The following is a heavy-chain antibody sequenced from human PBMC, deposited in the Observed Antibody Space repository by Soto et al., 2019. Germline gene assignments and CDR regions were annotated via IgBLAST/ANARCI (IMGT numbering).Heavy chain of an antibody. Sequence: QITLKESGPTLVKPTQTLTLTCTFSGFSLSTSGVGVGWIRQPPGKALEWLALIYWDDDKRYSPSLKSRLTITKDTSKNQVVLTMTNMDPVDTATYYCAHRPPYYDILTGYYPLGYYGMDVWGQGTTVTVSS. CDR2: IYWDDDK. J-gene: IGHJ6*02. CDR1: GFSLSTSGVG. D-gene: IGHD3-9*01. V-gene: IGHV2-5*02. CDR3: AHRPPYYDILTGYYPLGYYGMDV.